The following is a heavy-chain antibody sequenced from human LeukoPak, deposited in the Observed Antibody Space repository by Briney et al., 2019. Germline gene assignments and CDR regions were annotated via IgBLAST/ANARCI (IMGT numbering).Heavy chain of an antibody. V-gene: IGHV1-2*02. CDR2: IIPSIGGA. J-gene: IGHJ6*02. Sequence: ASVKVSYKASGYTFTDYCVHWVRQAPRQVLEWMGWIIPSIGGANHPHNFQRTVTMTRDTSIATAYMALSRLRSDDTAVYYCARDENRSYYYGMDVWGQGTTVTVSS. D-gene: IGHD1-14*01. CDR3: ARDENRSYYYGMDV. CDR1: GYTFTDYC.